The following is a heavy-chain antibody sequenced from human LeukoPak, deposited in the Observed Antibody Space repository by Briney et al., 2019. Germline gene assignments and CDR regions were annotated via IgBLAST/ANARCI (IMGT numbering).Heavy chain of an antibody. V-gene: IGHV1-18*01. D-gene: IGHD3-10*01. CDR1: GYTFTSYG. CDR3: ARDHPYGSGSRYFDY. J-gene: IGHJ4*02. Sequence: ASVKVSCKASGYTFTSYGISWVRQAPGQGLEWMGWISACIGNTNYAQKLQGRVTMTTDTSTSTAYMELRSLRSDDTAVYYCARDHPYGSGSRYFDYWGQGTLVTVSS. CDR2: ISACIGNT.